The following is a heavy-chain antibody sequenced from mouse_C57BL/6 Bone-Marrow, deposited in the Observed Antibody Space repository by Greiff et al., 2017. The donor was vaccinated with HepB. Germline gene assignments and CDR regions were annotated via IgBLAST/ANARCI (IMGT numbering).Heavy chain of an antibody. CDR1: GYAFTNYL. J-gene: IGHJ1*03. CDR3: ARFPDYYGSSYWYFDV. V-gene: IGHV1-54*01. Sequence: QVQLKQSGAELVRPGTSVKVSCKASGYAFTNYLIEWVKQRPGQGLEWIGVINPGSGGTNYNEKFKGKATLTADKSSSTAYMQLSSLTSEDSAVYCCARFPDYYGSSYWYFDVWGTGTTVTVSS. D-gene: IGHD1-1*01. CDR2: INPGSGGT.